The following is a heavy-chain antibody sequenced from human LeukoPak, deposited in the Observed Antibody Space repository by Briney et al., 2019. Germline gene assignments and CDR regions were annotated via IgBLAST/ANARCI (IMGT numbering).Heavy chain of an antibody. J-gene: IGHJ3*01. V-gene: IGHV3-7*03. D-gene: IGHD6-6*01. CDR2: INSDGSEG. CDR3: ARSSYSSSSSV. Sequence: PGGSLRLSCAVSGFTFSGFWMSWSRQAPGKGLEWVASINSDGSEGYYADVVKGRFTISRGNAKNSLYLQKNSLRAEDTAVYYCARSSYSSSSSVWGQGTMVTVSS. CDR1: GFTFSGFW.